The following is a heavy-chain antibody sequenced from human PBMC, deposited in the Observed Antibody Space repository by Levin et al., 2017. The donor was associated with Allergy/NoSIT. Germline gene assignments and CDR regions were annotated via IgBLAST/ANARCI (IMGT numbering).Heavy chain of an antibody. V-gene: IGHV3-20*04. CDR3: ASDKGIAVAGGIGY. D-gene: IGHD6-19*01. J-gene: IGHJ4*02. Sequence: GGSLRLSCAASGFTFDDYGMNWVRQAPGKGLEWVSGINWKGGRTGYADSVKGRFTISRDNAKNSLYLQKNSLRAEDTALYFCASDKGIAVAGGIGYWGQGTLVTV. CDR1: GFTFDDYG. CDR2: INWKGGRT.